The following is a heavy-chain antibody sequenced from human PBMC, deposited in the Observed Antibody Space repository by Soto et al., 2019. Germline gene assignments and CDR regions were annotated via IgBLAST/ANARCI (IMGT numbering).Heavy chain of an antibody. Sequence: AGGSLRLSCAGSGFTFSSYSMNLVRQAPGKGLEWVSSISSSSSYIYYADSVKGRFTISRDNAKNSLYLQMNSLRAEDTAVYYCARSVDYGDHFAYWGQGNLVTVSS. CDR2: ISSSSSYI. V-gene: IGHV3-21*01. D-gene: IGHD4-17*01. J-gene: IGHJ4*02. CDR3: ARSVDYGDHFAY. CDR1: GFTFSSYS.